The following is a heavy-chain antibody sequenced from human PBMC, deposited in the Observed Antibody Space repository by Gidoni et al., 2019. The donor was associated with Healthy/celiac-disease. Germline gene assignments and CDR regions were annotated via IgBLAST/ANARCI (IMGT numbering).Heavy chain of an antibody. D-gene: IGHD2-2*01. J-gene: IGHJ6*03. CDR1: GGSFSGYY. CDR2: INHSGST. CDR3: ARGLYCSSTSCYLRRTSYYYYYMDV. Sequence: QVQLQQWGAGLLKPSETLSLTCAVYGGSFSGYYWSWLRQPPGKGLEWIGEINHSGSTNYNPSLKSRVTISVDTSKNQFSLKLSSVTAADTAVYYCARGLYCSSTSCYLRRTSYYYYYMDVWGKGTTVTVSS. V-gene: IGHV4-34*01.